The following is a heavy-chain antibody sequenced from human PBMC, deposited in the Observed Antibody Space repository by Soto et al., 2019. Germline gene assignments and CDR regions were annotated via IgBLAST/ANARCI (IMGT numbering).Heavy chain of an antibody. CDR3: ARGGTAMVTGWFGP. V-gene: IGHV1-69*13. D-gene: IGHD5-18*01. Sequence: GASVKVSCKASGGTFSSYAISWVRQAPGQGLEWMGGIIPIFGTANYAQKFQGRVTITADESTSTAYMELSSLRSEDTAVYYCARGGTAMVTGWFGPWGQGTLVTVSS. J-gene: IGHJ5*02. CDR2: IIPIFGTA. CDR1: GGTFSSYA.